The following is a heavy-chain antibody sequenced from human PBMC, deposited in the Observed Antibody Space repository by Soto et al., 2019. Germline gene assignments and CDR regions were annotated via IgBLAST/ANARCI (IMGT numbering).Heavy chain of an antibody. CDR1: GYSFTNYG. Sequence: ASVKVSFKTSGYSFTNYGINWVRQAPGQGLEWMGWISPFTGDTHYTQSLQGRITVTTDTSTNTAYMELRSLRSADTAVYYCARSCSGGSCHSAYWGQGTLVTVSS. V-gene: IGHV1-18*04. CDR2: ISPFTGDT. D-gene: IGHD2-15*01. J-gene: IGHJ4*02. CDR3: ARSCSGGSCHSAY.